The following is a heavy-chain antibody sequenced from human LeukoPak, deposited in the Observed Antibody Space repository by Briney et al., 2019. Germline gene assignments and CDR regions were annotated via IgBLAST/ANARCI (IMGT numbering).Heavy chain of an antibody. CDR2: ISYDGSNK. CDR3: ACTSL. D-gene: IGHD2-8*01. Sequence: PGGSLRLSCAASGFTFSSYAMHWVRQAPGKGLEWVAVISYDGSNKYYADSVKGRFTISRDNSKNTLYLQMNSQRAEDTAVYYCACTSLWGQGTLVTVSS. CDR1: GFTFSSYA. V-gene: IGHV3-30*04. J-gene: IGHJ4*02.